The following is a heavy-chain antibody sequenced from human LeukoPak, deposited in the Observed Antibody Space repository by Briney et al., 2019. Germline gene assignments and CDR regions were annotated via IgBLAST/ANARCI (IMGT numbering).Heavy chain of an antibody. D-gene: IGHD3-22*01. J-gene: IGHJ4*02. CDR3: ARRGYYDSSGYRVFDY. CDR1: GGSISSYY. CDR2: IYYSGST. Sequence: SDTLSLTCTVSGGSISSYYWSWIRQPPGKGLEWIGYIYYSGSTNYNPSLKSRVTISVDTSKNQFSLKLSSVTAADTAVYYCARRGYYDSSGYRVFDYWGQGTLVTVSS. V-gene: IGHV4-59*08.